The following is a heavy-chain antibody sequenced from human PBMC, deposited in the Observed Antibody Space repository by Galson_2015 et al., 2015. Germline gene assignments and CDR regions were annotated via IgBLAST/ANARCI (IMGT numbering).Heavy chain of an antibody. J-gene: IGHJ4*02. V-gene: IGHV3-7*03. CDR2: IKQDGSEK. CDR3: ASQTWTGLFDY. D-gene: IGHD3/OR15-3a*01. Sequence: LRLSCAASGFTFSNYWMSWVRQAPGKGLEWVANIKQDGSEKYYVDSVKGRFTISRDNAKNSLYLQMNSLRAEDTAIYYCASQTWTGLFDYWGQGTLVTVSS. CDR1: GFTFSNYW.